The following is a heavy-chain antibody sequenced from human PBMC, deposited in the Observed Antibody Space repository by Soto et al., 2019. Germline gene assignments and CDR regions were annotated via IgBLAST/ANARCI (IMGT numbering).Heavy chain of an antibody. V-gene: IGHV3-30*18. CDR3: AKDSAYCSGGSCLNY. CDR1: GFTFSSYG. Sequence: QVQLVESGGGVVQPGRSLRLSCAASGFTFSSYGMHWVRQAPGKGLEWVAVISYDGSNKYYADSVKGRFTISRDNSKNTLYLQMNSLRAEYTAVYYCAKDSAYCSGGSCLNYWGQGTLVTVSS. J-gene: IGHJ4*02. D-gene: IGHD2-15*01. CDR2: ISYDGSNK.